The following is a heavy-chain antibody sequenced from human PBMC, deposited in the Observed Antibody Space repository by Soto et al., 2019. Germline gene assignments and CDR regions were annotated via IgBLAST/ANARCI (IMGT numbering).Heavy chain of an antibody. J-gene: IGHJ3*02. CDR1: GFTFSSYA. V-gene: IGHV3-30-3*01. CDR3: AREAEMATTNDAFDI. CDR2: ISYDGSNK. Sequence: LRLSCAASGFTFSSYAMHWVRQAPGKGLEWVAVISYDGSNKYYADSVKGRFTISRDNSKNTLYLQMNSLRAEDTAVYYCAREAEMATTNDAFDIWGQGTMVTVSS. D-gene: IGHD5-12*01.